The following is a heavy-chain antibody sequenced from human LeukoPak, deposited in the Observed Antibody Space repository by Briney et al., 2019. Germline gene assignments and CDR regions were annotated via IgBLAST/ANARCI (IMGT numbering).Heavy chain of an antibody. CDR2: ISNDGSNK. CDR1: GFTFSSYG. CDR3: ARSSSGFDY. V-gene: IGHV3-30*03. J-gene: IGHJ4*02. D-gene: IGHD6-13*01. Sequence: GRSLRLSCAASGFTFSSYGMHWVRQAPGKGLEWVAVISNDGSNKYYADSVKGRFTISRDNAKNSLYLQMNSLRAEDTAVYYYARSSSGFDYWGQGTLVTVSS.